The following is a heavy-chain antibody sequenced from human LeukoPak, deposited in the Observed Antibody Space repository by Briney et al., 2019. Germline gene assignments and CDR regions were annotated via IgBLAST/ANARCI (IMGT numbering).Heavy chain of an antibody. Sequence: PGGSLRLSCAASGFTFSSYSMNWVRQAPGKGLELVSSISSSSSYIYYADSVKGRFTISRDNAKNSLYLQMNSLRAEDTAVYYCASLGATPAIDYWGQGTLVTVSS. CDR2: ISSSSSYI. J-gene: IGHJ4*02. CDR3: ASLGATPAIDY. V-gene: IGHV3-21*01. D-gene: IGHD1-26*01. CDR1: GFTFSSYS.